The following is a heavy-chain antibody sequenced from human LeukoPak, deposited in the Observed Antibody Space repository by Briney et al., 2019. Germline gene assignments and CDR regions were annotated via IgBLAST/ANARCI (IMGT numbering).Heavy chain of an antibody. CDR1: GYSFTRYW. J-gene: IGHJ4*02. D-gene: IGHD6-19*01. CDR3: ARREYSSDWYYFDY. V-gene: IGHV5-51*01. CDR2: IYPGDSDS. Sequence: GESLKISCKGSGYSFTRYWIGWVRQMPGKGLEWMGIIYPGDSDSRYSPSFQGQVTISADKSISTAYLQWSSLKASDTAMYYCARREYSSDWYYFDYWGQGTLVTASS.